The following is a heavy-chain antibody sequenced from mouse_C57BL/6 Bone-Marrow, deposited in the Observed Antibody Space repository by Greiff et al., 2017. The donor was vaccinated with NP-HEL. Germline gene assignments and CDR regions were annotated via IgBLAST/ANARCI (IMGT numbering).Heavy chain of an antibody. CDR3: ARDPPYYRWYFDV. V-gene: IGHV5-4*01. CDR1: GFTFSSYA. CDR2: ISDGGSYT. Sequence: EVMLVESGGGLVKPGGSLKLSCAASGFTFSSYAMSWVRQTPEKRLEWVATISDGGSYTYYPDNVKGRFTISRDNAKNNLYLQMSNLKSEDTAMYYCARDPPYYRWYFDVWGTGTTVTVSS. D-gene: IGHD1-1*01. J-gene: IGHJ1*03.